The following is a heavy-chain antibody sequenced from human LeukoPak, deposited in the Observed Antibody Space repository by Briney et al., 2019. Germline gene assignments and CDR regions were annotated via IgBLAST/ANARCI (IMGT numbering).Heavy chain of an antibody. Sequence: GGSLRLSCAASGFPFSTYSMHWVRQAPGKGLEWAAVISSDGSSENYADSVEGRFTISRDNSKNTLYLQMNTLRAEDTAVYYCAREKYCTITDCLHGRFYFDYWGQGTLVTVPS. V-gene: IGHV3-30*03. CDR1: GFPFSTYS. D-gene: IGHD2-2*01. J-gene: IGHJ4*02. CDR2: ISSDGSSE. CDR3: AREKYCTITDCLHGRFYFDY.